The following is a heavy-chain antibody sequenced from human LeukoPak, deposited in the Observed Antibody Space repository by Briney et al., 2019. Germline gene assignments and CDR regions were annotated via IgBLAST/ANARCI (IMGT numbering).Heavy chain of an antibody. CDR3: ARDPGRFWNYLEPSL. CDR2: ISGSGGST. J-gene: IGHJ4*02. Sequence: GGSLRLSCAASGFTVSSYAMSWVRQAPGKGLEWVSAISGSGGSTYYADSVKGRFTISRDNSKNTLYLQMNSLRAEDTAVYYCARDPGRFWNYLEPSLWGQGTLVTVSS. CDR1: GFTVSSYA. V-gene: IGHV3-23*01. D-gene: IGHD3-3*01.